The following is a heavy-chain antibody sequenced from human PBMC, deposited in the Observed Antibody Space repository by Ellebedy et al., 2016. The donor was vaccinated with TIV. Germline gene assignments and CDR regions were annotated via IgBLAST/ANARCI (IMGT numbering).Heavy chain of an antibody. V-gene: IGHV3-66*01. CDR2: IYTGGGT. J-gene: IGHJ5*02. Sequence: GESLKISCAASGFTVSSHFMNWVRQTPGQGLEWVAVIYTGGGTNYTHSVEGRFTISRDDSKNTVYLQMNSLKVEDTAVYFCARDPGGGGAYSDNWFDPWGQGTVVTVSS. CDR1: GFTVSSHF. CDR3: ARDPGGGGAYSDNWFDP. D-gene: IGHD3-16*01.